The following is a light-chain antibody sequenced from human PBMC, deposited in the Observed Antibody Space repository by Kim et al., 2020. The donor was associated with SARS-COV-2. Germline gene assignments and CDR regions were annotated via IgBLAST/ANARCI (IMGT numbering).Light chain of an antibody. J-gene: IGLJ2*01. CDR2: RNN. V-gene: IGLV1-47*01. CDR1: SSNIGSNY. Sequence: QSVLTQPPSASGTPGQRGTISCSGSSSNIGSNYVLWYQQFPGTAPKLLFYRNNERPSGVPDRFSASKSGTSASLAISGLRSEDEANYYCATWDDNLTSVVFGGGTKLTVL. CDR3: ATWDDNLTSVV.